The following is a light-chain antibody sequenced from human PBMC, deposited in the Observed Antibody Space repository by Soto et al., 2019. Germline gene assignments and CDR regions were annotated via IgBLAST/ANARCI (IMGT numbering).Light chain of an antibody. CDR2: ADN. V-gene: IGLV1-51*02. J-gene: IGLJ1*01. CDR1: NSNIGSNY. Sequence: QSMLTQPPSVSAAPGQKVTISCSGSNSNIGSNYVFWYQQLPGTAPKLLISADNQRPSRIPDRFSASKSGTSATLDITGLQTGDEAVYYCGTWDASLSAGVFGTGTKLTVL. CDR3: GTWDASLSAGV.